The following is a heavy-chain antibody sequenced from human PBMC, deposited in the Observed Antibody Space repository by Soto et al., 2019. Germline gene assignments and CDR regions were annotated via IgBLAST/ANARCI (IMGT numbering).Heavy chain of an antibody. Sequence: EVQLVESGGGLVQPGGSLRLSCAASGFTFSSYWMHWVRQAPGKGLVWVSRINSDGSSTSYADSVKCRFTISRDNAKNTLYLQRNSLRAEDTAVYYCARDIRYNWNGIYWGQGTLVTVSS. CDR1: GFTFSSYW. D-gene: IGHD1-20*01. J-gene: IGHJ4*02. CDR2: INSDGSST. CDR3: ARDIRYNWNGIY. V-gene: IGHV3-74*01.